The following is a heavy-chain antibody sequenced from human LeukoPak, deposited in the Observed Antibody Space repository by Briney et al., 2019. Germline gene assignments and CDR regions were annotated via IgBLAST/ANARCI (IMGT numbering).Heavy chain of an antibody. Sequence: GGSLRLSCAASGVTFSSYDMNWVRQAPGKGLEWVAVISYDGSNKYYADSVKGRFTITRDNSKNTLYLQMNSLRAEDTAVYYCAKGGDSSGYYSVVYYWGQGTLVTVSS. V-gene: IGHV3-30-3*01. CDR2: ISYDGSNK. CDR1: GVTFSSYD. CDR3: AKGGDSSGYYSVVYY. J-gene: IGHJ4*02. D-gene: IGHD3-22*01.